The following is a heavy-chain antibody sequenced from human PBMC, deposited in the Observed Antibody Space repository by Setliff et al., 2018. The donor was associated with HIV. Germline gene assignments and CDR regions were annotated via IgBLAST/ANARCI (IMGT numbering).Heavy chain of an antibody. CDR1: GFTFSSYE. CDR2: ISSSGSTI. V-gene: IGHV3-48*03. Sequence: SLRLSCAASGFTFSSYEMNWVRQAPGKGLEWVSYISSSGSTIYYADSVKGRFTISRDNAKNSLYLQMNSLRAEDTAVYYCAREGRGARAEDAFDIWGQGTMVTVSS. CDR3: AREGRGARAEDAFDI. J-gene: IGHJ3*02. D-gene: IGHD1-26*01.